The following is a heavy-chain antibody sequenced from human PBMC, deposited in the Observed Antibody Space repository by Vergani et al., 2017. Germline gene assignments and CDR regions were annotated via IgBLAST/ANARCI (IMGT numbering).Heavy chain of an antibody. V-gene: IGHV4-61*02. J-gene: IGHJ3*02. D-gene: IGHD1-1*01. CDR2: SYTRGST. Sequence: QVQLQESGPGLVKPSQTLSLTCIVSGGSISSGSYYWNWLRQPAGKGLEWIGRSYTRGSTNYKSPLKSRVTMAVDTSKNQFSLKLSSVTAADTAVYYCAREKWNDAQNDFFDIWGQGTMVTVSS. CDR3: AREKWNDAQNDFFDI. CDR1: GGSISSGSYY.